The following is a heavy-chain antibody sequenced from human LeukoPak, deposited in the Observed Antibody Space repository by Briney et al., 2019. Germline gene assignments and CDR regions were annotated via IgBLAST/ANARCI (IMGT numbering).Heavy chain of an antibody. V-gene: IGHV3-74*01. CDR3: ARDHGYSSGWYTEDSQH. Sequence: GGSLRLSCAASGFTFSSYWMHWVRQAPGKGLVWVSRINSDGSSTSYADSVKGRFTISRDNAKNTLYLQMNSLRAEDTAVYYCARDHGYSSGWYTEDSQHWGQGTLVTVSS. D-gene: IGHD6-19*01. J-gene: IGHJ1*01. CDR1: GFTFSSYW. CDR2: INSDGSST.